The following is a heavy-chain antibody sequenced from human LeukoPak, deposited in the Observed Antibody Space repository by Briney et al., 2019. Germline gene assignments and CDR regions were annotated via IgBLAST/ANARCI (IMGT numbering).Heavy chain of an antibody. J-gene: IGHJ4*02. Sequence: PGGSLRLSCAASGFTFSSYEMNWVRQAPGKGLEWVSYISSSGSTIYYADSVKGRFTISRDNAKNSQYLQMNSLRAEDTAVYYCAREFKRITMIVVVKGGFDYWGQGTLVTVSS. CDR2: ISSSGSTI. V-gene: IGHV3-48*03. CDR1: GFTFSSYE. CDR3: AREFKRITMIVVVKGGFDY. D-gene: IGHD3-22*01.